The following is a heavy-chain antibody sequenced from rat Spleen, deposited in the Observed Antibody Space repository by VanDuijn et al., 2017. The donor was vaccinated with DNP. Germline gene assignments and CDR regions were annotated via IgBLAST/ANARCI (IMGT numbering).Heavy chain of an antibody. V-gene: IGHV2-41*01. CDR3: GRDLIIRDTTSAMDA. CDR1: GFSLTTYN. Sequence: QVQLKESGPGLVQPSQTLSLTCTVAGFSLTTYNVHWVRQPPGKDLEWMGVIWNTGGTRYNPALKSRLSIVRDTSKSQVFLEMNNLQTEDTATYYCGRDLIIRDTTSAMDAWGPGTSVTVSS. J-gene: IGHJ4*01. D-gene: IGHD4-3*01. CDR2: IWNTGGT.